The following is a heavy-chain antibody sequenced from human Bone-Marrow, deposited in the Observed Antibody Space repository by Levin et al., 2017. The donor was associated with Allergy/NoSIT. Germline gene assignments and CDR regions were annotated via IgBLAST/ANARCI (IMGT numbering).Heavy chain of an antibody. CDR3: AKAIGQWLKRGGDLDY. CDR2: ISWNSDML. CDR1: GFDSGFDFDDYA. D-gene: IGHD5-12*01. J-gene: IGHJ4*02. Sequence: GGSLRLSCAASGFDSGFDFDDYAMHWVRQAPGKGLEWVSGISWNSDMLAYADSVKGRFTISRDNAKNSVYLQMNNLKTEDTALYFCAKAIGQWLKRGGDLDYWGQGTLVTVSS. V-gene: IGHV3-9*01.